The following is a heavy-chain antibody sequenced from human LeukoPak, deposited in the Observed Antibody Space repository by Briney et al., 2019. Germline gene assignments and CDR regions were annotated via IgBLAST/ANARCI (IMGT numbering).Heavy chain of an antibody. Sequence: QTLSLTCVISGDSLSSNSAAWTWIRQSPSSGLEWLGRTYYRSKWHNDYTLSVKSRITINPDTSKNQFSLQLNSVTPEDMAVYYCARSAGHFDYWGQGTLVTVSS. J-gene: IGHJ4*02. V-gene: IGHV6-1*01. CDR2: TYYRSKWHN. CDR3: ARSAGHFDY. CDR1: GDSLSSNSAA.